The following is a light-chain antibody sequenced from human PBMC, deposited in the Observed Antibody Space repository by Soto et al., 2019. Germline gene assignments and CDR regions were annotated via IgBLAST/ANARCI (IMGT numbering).Light chain of an antibody. V-gene: IGKV3-15*01. CDR1: QSVSSAN. CDR3: QQYNNWPGT. Sequence: ESVLARSPDTLSLSQGGGATLSCRASQSVSSANFAFYQQKPGQAPRLRIYDASTRAPAIPARCSGSGSGTESTLAISSLQFEDFAVYYCQQYNNWPGTFGQGTKVDIK. J-gene: IGKJ1*01. CDR2: DAS.